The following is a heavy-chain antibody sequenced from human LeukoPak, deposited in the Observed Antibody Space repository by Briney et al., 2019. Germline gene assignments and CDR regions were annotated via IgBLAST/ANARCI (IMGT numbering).Heavy chain of an antibody. J-gene: IGHJ4*02. Sequence: PGGSLRPSCAASGFTFSNYWMHWVRQAPGKGLVWVSRISSDESSTTYADSVKGRFTISRDNAKNTLYLKMNTLRAEDTAIYFCARGGFTGTSCPYFDYWGQGTLVTVSS. CDR3: ARGGFTGTSCPYFDY. CDR1: GFTFSNYW. CDR2: ISSDESST. V-gene: IGHV3-74*01. D-gene: IGHD2-2*01.